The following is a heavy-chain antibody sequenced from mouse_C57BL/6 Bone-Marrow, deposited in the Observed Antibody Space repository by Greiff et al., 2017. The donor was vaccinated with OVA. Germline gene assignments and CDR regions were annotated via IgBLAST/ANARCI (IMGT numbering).Heavy chain of an antibody. CDR3: ARPFITTVVAKDYFDY. Sequence: VKLMESGPELVRPGVSVKISCKGSGYTFTDYAMHWVKQSHAKSLEWIGVISTYYGDASYNQKFKDKATMTVDKSSSTAYMELARLTSEDSAVYYCARPFITTVVAKDYFDYWGQGTTLTVSS. V-gene: IGHV1-67*01. D-gene: IGHD1-1*01. CDR2: ISTYYGDA. J-gene: IGHJ2*01. CDR1: GYTFTDYA.